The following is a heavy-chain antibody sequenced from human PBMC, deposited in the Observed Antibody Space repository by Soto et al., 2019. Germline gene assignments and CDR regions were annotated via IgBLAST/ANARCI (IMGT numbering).Heavy chain of an antibody. CDR2: IYYRGST. Sequence: QVQLQESGPGLVKPSQTLSLTCLVSGGSINGGGYYWSWIRQHPGKGLEWIGYIYYRGSTYYNPSLKGRATISVDTSKSHFSLKLTSVTAADTAVYYCARVSAASVMFFDYWGQGTLVTVAS. CDR1: GGSINGGGYY. CDR3: ARVSAASVMFFDY. V-gene: IGHV4-31*03. D-gene: IGHD3-10*02. J-gene: IGHJ4*02.